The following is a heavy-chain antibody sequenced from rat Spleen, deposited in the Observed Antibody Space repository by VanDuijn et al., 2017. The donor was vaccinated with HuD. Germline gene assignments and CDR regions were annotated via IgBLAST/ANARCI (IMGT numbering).Heavy chain of an antibody. V-gene: IGHV5-29*01. CDR1: GFTFSDYY. J-gene: IGHJ2*01. D-gene: IGHD1-5*01. CDR2: INYDGRST. Sequence: EVQLVESDGGLVQPGRSLKLSCAASGFTFSDYYMAWVRQAPTKGLEWVATINYDGRSTYYRDSVKGRFTISRDDAKSTLYLQMDSLRSEDTATYYCTTGIQPRHWGQGVMVTVSS. CDR3: TTGIQPRH.